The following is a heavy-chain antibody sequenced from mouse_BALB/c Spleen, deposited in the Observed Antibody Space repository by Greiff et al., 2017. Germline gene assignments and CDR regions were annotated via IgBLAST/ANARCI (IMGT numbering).Heavy chain of an antibody. CDR2: ISSGGST. D-gene: IGHD2-2*01. CDR1: GFTFSSYA. Sequence: EVQVVESGGGLVKPGGSLKLSCAASGFTFSSYAMSWVRQTPEKRLEWVASISSGGSTYYPDSVKGRFTISRDNARNILYLQMSSLRSEDTAMYYCARGLRGYDGTPFDYWGQGTTLTVSS. CDR3: ARGLRGYDGTPFDY. V-gene: IGHV5-6-5*01. J-gene: IGHJ2*01.